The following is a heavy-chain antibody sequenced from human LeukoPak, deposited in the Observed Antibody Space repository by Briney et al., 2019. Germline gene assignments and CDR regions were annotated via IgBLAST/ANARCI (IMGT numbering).Heavy chain of an antibody. CDR2: IWYDGSNK. CDR3: ARDDCSITSCYGY. J-gene: IGHJ4*02. CDR1: GFTFSSYG. V-gene: IGHV3-33*01. D-gene: IGHD2-2*01. Sequence: GGSLRLSCAASGFTFSSYGMQWVRQAPGKGLEWVAFIWYDGSNKYYADSVKGRFAISRDTSKNTLYLQMNSLKADDTAVYYCARDDCSITSCYGYWGQGTLVIVSS.